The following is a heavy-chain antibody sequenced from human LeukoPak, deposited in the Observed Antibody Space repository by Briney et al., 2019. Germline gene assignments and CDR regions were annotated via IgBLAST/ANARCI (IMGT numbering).Heavy chain of an antibody. J-gene: IGHJ4*02. CDR1: GFTFDSYN. D-gene: IGHD2-15*01. Sequence: SGGSLRLSCAASGFTFDSYNMNWVRQAPGKGLEWVSSISSSSSYIYYADSVKGRFTISRDNAKNSLYLQMNSLRAEDTAVYYCARREVAAEISFGFDYWGQGALVTVSS. V-gene: IGHV3-21*01. CDR3: ARREVAAEISFGFDY. CDR2: ISSSSSYI.